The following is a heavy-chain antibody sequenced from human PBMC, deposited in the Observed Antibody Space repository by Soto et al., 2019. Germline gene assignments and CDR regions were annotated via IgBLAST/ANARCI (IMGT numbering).Heavy chain of an antibody. CDR3: ARDPSSLWDPAQYFQH. Sequence: GGSLRLSCAASGFNFSSHNINWVRQAPWKGLEWVSSIVDNNSYIYYADSVKGRFTISRDNAKNSLYLQMNSLRAEDTAVYYCARDPSSLWDPAQYFQHWGQCTLVPVSS. CDR2: IVDNNSYI. J-gene: IGHJ1*01. CDR1: GFNFSSHN. D-gene: IGHD3-10*01. V-gene: IGHV3-21*01.